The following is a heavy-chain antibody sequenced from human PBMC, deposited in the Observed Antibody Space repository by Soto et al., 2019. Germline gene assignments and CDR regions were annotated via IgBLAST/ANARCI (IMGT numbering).Heavy chain of an antibody. Sequence: PGGSLRLSCAASGFTFSSYAMSWVRQAPGKGLEWVSAISGSGGSTYYADSVKGRFTISRDNSKNTLYLQMNSLRAEDTAVYYCAKDKGQSNHYYDSSGYYVYYYYGMDVWGQGTTVTVSS. V-gene: IGHV3-23*01. D-gene: IGHD3-22*01. J-gene: IGHJ6*02. CDR2: ISGSGGST. CDR3: AKDKGQSNHYYDSSGYYVYYYYGMDV. CDR1: GFTFSSYA.